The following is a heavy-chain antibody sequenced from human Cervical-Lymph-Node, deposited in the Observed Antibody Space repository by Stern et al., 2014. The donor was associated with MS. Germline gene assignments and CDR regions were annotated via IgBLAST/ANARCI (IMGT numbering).Heavy chain of an antibody. V-gene: IGHV1-3*03. CDR3: ARQPDYSDFLDF. CDR2: INGGPGTT. Sequence: QDQLVQSGAEVKKPGASMTISCKTSGYNFIDHAIHWVRQAPGQRLEWMGWINGGPGTTKYSQKFQGRVSFTRYKAASAAYMDLSSLSPDDMAVYYCARQPDYSDFLDFWGQGTLVTVSS. CDR1: GYNFIDHA. D-gene: IGHD4-11*01. J-gene: IGHJ4*02.